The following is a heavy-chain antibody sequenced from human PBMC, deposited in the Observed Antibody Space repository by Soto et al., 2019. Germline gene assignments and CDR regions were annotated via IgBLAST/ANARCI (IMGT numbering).Heavy chain of an antibody. CDR2: IIPIFGTA. V-gene: IGHV1-69*12. D-gene: IGHD6-19*01. CDR3: ARDPRQWLVEGYYYYGMDV. CDR1: GGTFSSYA. Sequence: QVQLVQSGAEVKKPGSSVKVSCKASGGTFSSYAISWVRQALGQGLEWMGGIIPIFGTANNAQKFQGRVTITADESTSTAYMELSGLRSEDTAVYYCARDPRQWLVEGYYYYGMDVWGQGTTVTVSS. J-gene: IGHJ6*02.